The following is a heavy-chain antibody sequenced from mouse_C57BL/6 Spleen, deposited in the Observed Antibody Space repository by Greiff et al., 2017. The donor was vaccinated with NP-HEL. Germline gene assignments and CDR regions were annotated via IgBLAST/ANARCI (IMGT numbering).Heavy chain of an antibody. J-gene: IGHJ1*03. CDR2: IYPGDGDT. V-gene: IGHV1-80*01. D-gene: IGHD1-1*01. CDR3: ARKGDYYGSSYAWYFDV. Sequence: QVQLQQSGAELVKPGASVKISCKASGYAFSSYWMNWVKQRPGKGLEWIGQIYPGDGDTNYNGKFKGKATLTADKSSSTAYMQLSSLTSEDSAVYFCARKGDYYGSSYAWYFDVWGTGTTVTVSS. CDR1: GYAFSSYW.